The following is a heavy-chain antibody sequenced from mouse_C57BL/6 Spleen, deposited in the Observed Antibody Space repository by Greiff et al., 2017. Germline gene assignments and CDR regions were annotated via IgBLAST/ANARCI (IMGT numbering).Heavy chain of an antibody. CDR1: GYSITSGYY. J-gene: IGHJ4*01. CDR3: AREGNSRYAMDY. D-gene: IGHD5-2*01. CDR2: ISYDGSN. V-gene: IGHV3-6*01. Sequence: EVKLMESGPGLVKPSQSLSLTCSVTGYSITSGYYWNWIRQFPGNKLEWMGYISYDGSNNYNPSLKNRISITRDTSKNQFFLKLNSVTTEDTATYYCAREGNSRYAMDYWGQGTSVTVSS.